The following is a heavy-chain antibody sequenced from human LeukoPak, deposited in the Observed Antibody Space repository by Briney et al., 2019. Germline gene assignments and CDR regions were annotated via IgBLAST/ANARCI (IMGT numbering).Heavy chain of an antibody. Sequence: PSETLSLTCTVSGGSINSNYWSWIRQPPGKGLEWIGYIYYSGSTNYNPSLQSRVTISVDTSKNQFSLRLRSLTAADTAVYYCALYRSSRDYYYYYMDVWGKGTTVTVSS. CDR1: GGSINSNY. D-gene: IGHD6-13*01. CDR2: IYYSGST. V-gene: IGHV4-59*01. J-gene: IGHJ6*03. CDR3: ALYRSSRDYYYYYMDV.